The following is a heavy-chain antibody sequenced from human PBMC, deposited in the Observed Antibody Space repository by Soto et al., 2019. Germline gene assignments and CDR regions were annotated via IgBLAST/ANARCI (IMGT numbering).Heavy chain of an antibody. V-gene: IGHV3-23*01. Sequence: EVRLLESGGGLEQPGGSLRLSCAASGFTFDSFAMTWVRQAPGKGVEWVSAVSASGGSTFYADSVKSRSTISRDSSKNTMYLHRNSLRAEDTAVYYCARGAVMHDSWGQGTLVNVSS. J-gene: IGHJ4*02. D-gene: IGHD3-16*01. CDR2: VSASGGST. CDR1: GFTFDSFA. CDR3: ARGAVMHDS.